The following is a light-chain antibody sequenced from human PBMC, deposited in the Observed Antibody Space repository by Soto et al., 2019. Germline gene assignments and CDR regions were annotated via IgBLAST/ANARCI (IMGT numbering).Light chain of an antibody. V-gene: IGKV1-5*03. CDR2: KAS. CDR3: QQFNTSPWT. Sequence: DVQMTQSPSTLSASIGDRVTITCRANQSTSVWLAWYQQKPGKAPKVLIYKASRLESGVPSRFSGSGSGTEFTLTISSLQPDDFATYYCQQFNTSPWTFGQGTKVDI. J-gene: IGKJ1*01. CDR1: QSTSVW.